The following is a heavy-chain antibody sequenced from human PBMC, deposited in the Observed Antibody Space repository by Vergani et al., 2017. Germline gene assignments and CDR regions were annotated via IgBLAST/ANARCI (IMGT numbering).Heavy chain of an antibody. D-gene: IGHD3-22*01. CDR2: INHSGST. V-gene: IGHV4-34*01. J-gene: IGHJ3*02. CDR3: ARGLTMIVVVTLDAFDI. CDR1: GGSFSGYY. Sequence: QVPLQQWGAGLLKPSATLSLTCAVYGGSFSGYYWSWIRQPPGKGLEWIGEINHSGSTNYNPSLKSRVTISVDTSKNQFSLKLSSVTAADTAVYYCARGLTMIVVVTLDAFDIWGQGTMVTVSS.